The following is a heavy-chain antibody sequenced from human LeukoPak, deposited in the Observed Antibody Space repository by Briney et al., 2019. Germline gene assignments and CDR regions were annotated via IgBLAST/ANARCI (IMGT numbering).Heavy chain of an antibody. CDR3: ASYGSGSYAFDI. J-gene: IGHJ3*02. V-gene: IGHV4-59*10. D-gene: IGHD3-10*01. CDR2: IYTSGST. Sequence: PSETLSLTCAVYGGSFSGYYWSWIRQPAGKGLEWIGRIYTSGSTDYNPSLKSRVTISVDTSKNQFSLKLSSVTAADTAVYYCASYGSGSYAFDIWGQGTMVTVSS. CDR1: GGSFSGYY.